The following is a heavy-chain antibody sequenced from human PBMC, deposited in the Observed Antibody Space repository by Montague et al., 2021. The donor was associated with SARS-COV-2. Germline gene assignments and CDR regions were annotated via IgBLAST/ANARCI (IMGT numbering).Heavy chain of an antibody. D-gene: IGHD3-10*01. Sequence: SETLSLTCAVYGGSFSGYYWSWIRQPPGKGLEWIGEINHSGSTNYNPSLKSRATISVDTSKNQFSLKLSSVTAADTAVYYCARGRLILLWFGELLSGGDYYGMDVWGQGTTVTVSS. J-gene: IGHJ6*02. CDR3: ARGRLILLWFGELLSGGDYYGMDV. CDR2: INHSGST. V-gene: IGHV4-34*01. CDR1: GGSFSGYY.